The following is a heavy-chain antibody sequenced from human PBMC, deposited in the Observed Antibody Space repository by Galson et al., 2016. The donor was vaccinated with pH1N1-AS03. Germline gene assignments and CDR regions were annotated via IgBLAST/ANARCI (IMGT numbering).Heavy chain of an antibody. V-gene: IGHV3-13*01. J-gene: IGHJ6*04. CDR2: IAATGPT. D-gene: IGHD7-27*01. CDR3: AVWGSISGTHGLDV. CDR1: GFTFSNHA. Sequence: SLRLSCAASGFTFSNHAMHWVRQATGKGLEWVSIIAATGPTHYADSVKGRFTIPREIPQNSLYLQKDSLRADDTAVYYCAVWGSISGTHGLDVWGKGTTVTVSS.